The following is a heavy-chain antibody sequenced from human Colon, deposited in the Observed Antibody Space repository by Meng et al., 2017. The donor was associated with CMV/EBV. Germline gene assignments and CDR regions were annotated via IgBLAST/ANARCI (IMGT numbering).Heavy chain of an antibody. V-gene: IGHV3-21*01. J-gene: IGHJ5*02. CDR2: ISTISGFV. CDR3: ARDSNDYSDYAHWFDA. CDR1: FTSSSFG. D-gene: IGHD4-11*01. Sequence: FTSSSFGMDWVRQAAGKGLEWVSSISTISGFVYYADSVRGRFTISRDNAKNSVYLQMNSLRAEDTAVYYCARDSNDYSDYAHWFDAWGQGTLVTVSS.